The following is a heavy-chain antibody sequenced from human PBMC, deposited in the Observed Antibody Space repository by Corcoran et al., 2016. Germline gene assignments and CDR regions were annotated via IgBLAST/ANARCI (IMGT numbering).Heavy chain of an antibody. V-gene: IGHV3-53*01. CDR2: IYSGGST. CDR3: AGLTNGGWFPVDY. CDR1: GFTVSSNY. J-gene: IGHJ4*02. D-gene: IGHD6-19*01. Sequence: EVQLVESGGGLIQPGGSLRLSCAASGFTVSSNYMSWVRQAPGKGLEWVSVIYSGGSTYYADSVKGRFTISRDNSKNTLYLQMNSLRAEDTAVYYGAGLTNGGWFPVDYGGQGSLVTVSS.